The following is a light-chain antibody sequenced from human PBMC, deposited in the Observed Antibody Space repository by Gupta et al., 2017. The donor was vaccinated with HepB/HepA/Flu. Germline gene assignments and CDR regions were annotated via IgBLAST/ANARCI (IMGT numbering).Light chain of an antibody. CDR3: RQYNNLPYT. CDR1: RDIRNF. CDR2: GVS. Sequence: DIDLTQSPSSLSASLGDRVSITCQSSRDIRNFLNWYQHTPGRAPRLLLYGVSNLQEGVPSRFSGSGSGTHFSLTIDSLHPEDVAIYYCRQYNNLPYTFGQGT. J-gene: IGKJ2*01. V-gene: IGKV1-33*01.